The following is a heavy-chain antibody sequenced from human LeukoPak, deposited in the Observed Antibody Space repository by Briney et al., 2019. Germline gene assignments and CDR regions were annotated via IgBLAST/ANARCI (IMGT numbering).Heavy chain of an antibody. V-gene: IGHV4-31*03. CDR1: GASITSSGYH. CDR3: VGTGYFSQNLDY. CDR2: INDTVTT. D-gene: IGHD3-9*01. Sequence: SETLSLTCNVSGASITSSGYHWSWIHQLPGGGLEWIGYINDTVTTYYTLYLRSRVTTSTDTTKNQFSLHLASMPAADTAVYYCVGTGYFSQNLDYWGQGILVAVSS. J-gene: IGHJ4*02.